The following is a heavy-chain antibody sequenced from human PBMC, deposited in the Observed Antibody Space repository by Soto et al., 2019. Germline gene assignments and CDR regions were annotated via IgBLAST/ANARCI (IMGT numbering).Heavy chain of an antibody. V-gene: IGHV3-11*01. CDR2: ISSSGSTI. J-gene: IGHJ4*02. CDR3: ARDRYMVRGAPLDY. D-gene: IGHD3-10*01. CDR1: GFTFSDYY. Sequence: GGSMRLSCLASGFTFSDYYMGWIRQGPGKGLQWVSYISSSGSTIYYADSVKGRFTTSRDNAKNSLYLQMNSLRAEDTAVYYCARDRYMVRGAPLDYWGQGTL.